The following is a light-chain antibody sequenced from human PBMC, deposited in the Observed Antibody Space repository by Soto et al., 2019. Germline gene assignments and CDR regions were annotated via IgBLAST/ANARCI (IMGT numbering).Light chain of an antibody. CDR2: DAS. CDR3: QQRSNWPST. CDR1: QSVSSY. Sequence: EIVLTQSPATLSLSPGERATLSCRPSQSVSSYLAWYQQKPGQAPRLLIYDASNRATGIPARFSGSGSGTDFTLTISSLEPEDFAVYYCQQRSNWPSTFGGGTKVEIK. V-gene: IGKV3-11*01. J-gene: IGKJ4*01.